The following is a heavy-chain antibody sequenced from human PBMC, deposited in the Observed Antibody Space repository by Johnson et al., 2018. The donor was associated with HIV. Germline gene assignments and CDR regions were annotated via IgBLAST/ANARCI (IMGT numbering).Heavy chain of an antibody. CDR3: ARTKLELREGAFDI. Sequence: VQVLESGGGLVQPGGSLRLSCAASGFTFSSYAMSWVRQAPGKGLEWVSGISGSGGDTYYADSVKGRFTISRDNSKNTLYLQMNSLRAEDTAVYYCARTKLELREGAFDIWGQGTMVTVSS. J-gene: IGHJ3*02. D-gene: IGHD1-7*01. CDR2: ISGSGGDT. CDR1: GFTFSSYA. V-gene: IGHV3-23*01.